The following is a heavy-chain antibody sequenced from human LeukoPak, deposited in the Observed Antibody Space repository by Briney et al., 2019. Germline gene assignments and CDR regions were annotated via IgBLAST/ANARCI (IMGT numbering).Heavy chain of an antibody. Sequence: PGGSLRLSCAASGFTFSSYAMSWVRQAPGKGLEWVSAISGSGGSIYYADSVKGRFTISRDNSKNTLYLQMNSLRAEDTAVYYCAKLPSYYDSSGYYDYWGQGTLVTVSS. D-gene: IGHD3-22*01. CDR3: AKLPSYYDSSGYYDY. J-gene: IGHJ4*02. V-gene: IGHV3-23*01. CDR2: ISGSGGSI. CDR1: GFTFSSYA.